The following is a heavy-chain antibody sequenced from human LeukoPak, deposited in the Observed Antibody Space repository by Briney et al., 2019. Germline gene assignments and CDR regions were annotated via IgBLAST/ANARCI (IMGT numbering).Heavy chain of an antibody. J-gene: IGHJ4*02. CDR3: AKDSRLVLMAL. CDR2: ISGSGGST. V-gene: IGHV3-23*01. CDR1: GFTFSSYA. D-gene: IGHD2-8*01. Sequence: GGSLRLSCAASGFTFSSYAMSWVRQAPGKGLEWVPAISGSGGSTYYADSVKGRFTISGDNSKNTLYLQMNSPRAEDTAVYYCAKDSRLVLMALWGQGTLVTVSS.